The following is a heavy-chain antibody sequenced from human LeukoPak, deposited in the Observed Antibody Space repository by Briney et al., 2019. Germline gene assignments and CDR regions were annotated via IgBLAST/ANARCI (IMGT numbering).Heavy chain of an antibody. J-gene: IGHJ6*02. V-gene: IGHV4-39*01. Sequence: SETLSLTCTVSGDSFTNNGYYWGWIRQPPGEGLEWIGSLSYSGSTYFNPSLKSRVTMSVDTSKSQFTLKLTSVTAADTSMYYCTRRISYYFGMDVWGQGTTVTVSS. CDR2: LSYSGST. CDR3: TRRISYYFGMDV. CDR1: GDSFTNNGYY.